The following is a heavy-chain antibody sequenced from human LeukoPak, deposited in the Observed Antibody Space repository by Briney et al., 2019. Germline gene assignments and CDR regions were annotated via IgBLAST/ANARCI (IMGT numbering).Heavy chain of an antibody. CDR1: GYTFTSYA. D-gene: IGHD6-19*01. J-gene: IGHJ3*02. CDR3: ARGDSSGQWAFDI. V-gene: IGHV1-3*01. Sequence: ASVKVSCKASGYTFTSYALHWVRQAPGQRLEWMGWINAGNGNTKYSQKFQGRVTITRDTSASTAYMELSSLRSEDTAVYYCARGDSSGQWAFDIWGQGTMVTVSS. CDR2: INAGNGNT.